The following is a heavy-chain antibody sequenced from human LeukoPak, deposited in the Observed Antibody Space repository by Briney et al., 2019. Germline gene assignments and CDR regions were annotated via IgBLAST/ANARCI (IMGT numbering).Heavy chain of an antibody. V-gene: IGHV4-59*01. J-gene: IGHJ4*02. CDR3: ARQGYTYGPFDY. D-gene: IGHD5-18*01. Sequence: SETLSLTCTVSGGSISSYHWSWIRQPPGKALEWIGHIYYSGSTNYNPSLKSRVTISVDTSRNQFSLKLTSVTAADTAVYYCARQGYTYGPFDYWGQGTLVTVSS. CDR2: IYYSGST. CDR1: GGSISSYH.